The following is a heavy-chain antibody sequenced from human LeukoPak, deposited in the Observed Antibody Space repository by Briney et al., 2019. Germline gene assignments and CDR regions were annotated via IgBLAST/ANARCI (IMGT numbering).Heavy chain of an antibody. CDR3: ARGGGGYSGYGGYYYYCMDV. J-gene: IGHJ6*03. CDR2: MNPNSGDT. D-gene: IGHD5-12*01. Sequence: ASVKVSCKASGYTFTSYDINWVRQATGQGLEWMGWMNPNSGDTGYAQKFQGRITMTRNTPISTAYMELSSLRSEDTAVYYCARGGGGYSGYGGYYYYCMDVWGKGTTVTVSS. CDR1: GYTFTSYD. V-gene: IGHV1-8*01.